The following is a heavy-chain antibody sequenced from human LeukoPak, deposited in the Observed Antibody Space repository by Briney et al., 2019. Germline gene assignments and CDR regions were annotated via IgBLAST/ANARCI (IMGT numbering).Heavy chain of an antibody. V-gene: IGHV4-61*02. CDR1: GGSISSGSYY. J-gene: IGHJ3*02. CDR2: IYTSGST. CDR3: ARGSYDFWSGYSDAFDI. Sequence: SETLSLTCTVSGGSISSGSYYWSWIRQPAGKGLEWIGRIYTSGSTNYNPSLKSRVTISVDTSKNQFSLKLSSVTAADTAVYYCARGSYDFWSGYSDAFDIWGQGTMVTVSS. D-gene: IGHD3-3*01.